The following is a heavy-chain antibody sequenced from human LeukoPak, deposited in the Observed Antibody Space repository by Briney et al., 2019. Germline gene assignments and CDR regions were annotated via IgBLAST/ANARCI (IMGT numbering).Heavy chain of an antibody. CDR1: GFTFSDSY. Sequence: GGSLRLSCAAPGFTFSDSYMSWIRQAPGEGLDWLACISSSGHTIYYAESVRGRFTISRDNAKNSLYLQLNSLRPEDTAVYYCAQTGRNNYFDSWGQGTLVTVSS. V-gene: IGHV3-11*01. J-gene: IGHJ5*01. CDR3: AQTGRNNYFDS. CDR2: ISSSGHTI.